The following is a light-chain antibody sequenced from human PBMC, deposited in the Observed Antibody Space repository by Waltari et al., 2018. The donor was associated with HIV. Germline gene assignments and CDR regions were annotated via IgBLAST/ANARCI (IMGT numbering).Light chain of an antibody. Sequence: DIVMPPSPATLSVSPGETATLSCRASQNIRGNLAWYQQTHGQSPRLIIYAASSREPGVPDRFSGRGSGTEFTLTITHLEADDSAFYYCQQYLDLPPWTFGQGTKVEI. CDR2: AAS. CDR3: QQYLDLPPWT. CDR1: QNIRGN. J-gene: IGKJ1*01. V-gene: IGKV3D-15*01.